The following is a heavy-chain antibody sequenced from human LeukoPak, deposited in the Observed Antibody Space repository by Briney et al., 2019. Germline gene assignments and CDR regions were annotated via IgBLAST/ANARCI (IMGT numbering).Heavy chain of an antibody. Sequence: SETLSLTCAVYGGSFSGYYWSWIRRPPGKGLEWIGKINHSGSTNYNPSLKSRVTISVDTSKNQFSLKLSSVTAADTAVYYCARGGVEEAFDPWGQGTLVTVSS. CDR1: GGSFSGYY. J-gene: IGHJ5*02. CDR2: INHSGST. V-gene: IGHV4-34*01. CDR3: ARGGVEEAFDP. D-gene: IGHD2-15*01.